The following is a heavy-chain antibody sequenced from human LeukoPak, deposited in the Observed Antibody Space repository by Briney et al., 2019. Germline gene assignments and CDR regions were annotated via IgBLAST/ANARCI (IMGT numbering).Heavy chain of an antibody. D-gene: IGHD4-11*01. Sequence: GRSLRLSCAASGFTFSSYGMHWVRQAPGKGLEWVAVISYDGSNKYYADSVKGRFTISRDNSKNTLYLQMNSLRAEDTAVYYCAKSMATVTPYYYYGMGVWGQGTTVTVSS. V-gene: IGHV3-30*18. CDR1: GFTFSSYG. CDR3: AKSMATVTPYYYYGMGV. J-gene: IGHJ6*02. CDR2: ISYDGSNK.